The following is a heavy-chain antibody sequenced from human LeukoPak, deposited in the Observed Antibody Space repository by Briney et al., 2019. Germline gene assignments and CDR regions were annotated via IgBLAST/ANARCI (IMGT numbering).Heavy chain of an antibody. CDR2: ISWNSGSI. D-gene: IGHD3-22*01. V-gene: IGHV3-9*01. CDR1: GFTFDDYA. J-gene: IGHJ3*02. CDR3: AKGQGGSGYYAFDI. Sequence: PGGSLRLSCAASGFTFDDYAMLWARQAPGKGLEWVSGISWNSGSIGYADSVKGRFTISRDNAKNSLYLQMNSLRAEDTALYYCAKGQGGSGYYAFDIWGQGTMVTVSS.